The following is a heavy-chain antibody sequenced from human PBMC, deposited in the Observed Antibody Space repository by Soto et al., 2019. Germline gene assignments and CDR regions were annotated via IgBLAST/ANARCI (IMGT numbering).Heavy chain of an antibody. CDR2: ISSSSSYI. D-gene: IGHD2-2*01. CDR3: ARDQPKGDCSSTSCYADN. CDR1: GFTFSSYS. J-gene: IGHJ4*02. V-gene: IGHV3-21*01. Sequence: GGSLRLSCAASGFTFSSYSMNWVRQAPGKGLEWVSSISSSSSYIYYADSVKGRFTISRDNAKNSLYLQMNSLRAEDTAVYYCARDQPKGDCSSTSCYADNWGQGTLVTVSS.